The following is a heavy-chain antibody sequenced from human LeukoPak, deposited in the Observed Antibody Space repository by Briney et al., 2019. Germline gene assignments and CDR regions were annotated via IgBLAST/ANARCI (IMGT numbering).Heavy chain of an antibody. V-gene: IGHV4-39*01. J-gene: IGHJ4*02. CDR2: IYYSGST. CDR1: GGSLSSSSYY. D-gene: IGHD3-9*01. Sequence: SETLSLTCTVSGGSLSSSSYYWGWVRQPPGKGLEWIGNIYYSGSTYSNPSLKSRLTISLDTSRRQFSLRLSSVTAADTALYYCTRGSYDVLTGYSTLGEYWGQGTLVTVSS. CDR3: TRGSYDVLTGYSTLGEY.